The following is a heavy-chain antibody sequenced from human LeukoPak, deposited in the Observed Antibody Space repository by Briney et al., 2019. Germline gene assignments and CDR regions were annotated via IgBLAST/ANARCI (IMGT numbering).Heavy chain of an antibody. D-gene: IGHD6-13*01. CDR1: GGSISSSTYY. J-gene: IGHJ4*02. CDR2: IYYSGST. CDR3: AVYSAAAGTEYYYDFDY. Sequence: SETLSLTCTVSGGSISSSTYYWGWIRQPPGKGLEWIGSIYYSGSTYYNPSLKSRVTISVDTSKNQFSLKLSSVTAADTAVYYCAVYSAAAGTEYYYDFDYWGQGTLVTVSS. V-gene: IGHV4-39*01.